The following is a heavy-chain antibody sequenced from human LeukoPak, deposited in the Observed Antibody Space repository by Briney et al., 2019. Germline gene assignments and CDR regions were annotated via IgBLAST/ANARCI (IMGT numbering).Heavy chain of an antibody. CDR1: GYSFTSYW. Sequence: GESLKISCKGSGYSFTSYWIGWVRQMPGKGLEWMGIIYPGDSDTRYSPSFQGQVTISTDKSISTAYLQWSSLKASDTAMYYCARVSASSYYYDSSGYYGYWGQGTLVTVSS. CDR3: ARVSASSYYYDSSGYYGY. CDR2: IYPGDSDT. J-gene: IGHJ4*02. V-gene: IGHV5-51*01. D-gene: IGHD3-22*01.